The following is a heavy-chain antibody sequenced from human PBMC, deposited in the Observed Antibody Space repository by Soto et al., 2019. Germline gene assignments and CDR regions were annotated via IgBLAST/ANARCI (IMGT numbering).Heavy chain of an antibody. CDR2: IYYSGSV. CDR3: ARLAAPAGGYYERRMVGY. J-gene: IGHJ4*02. Sequence: SETLSLTCTVSGGSISTYYWSWIRQPPGKGLEWIGYIYYSGSVYHNPSLKSRVTMSVDMSKNQFSLKLSSVTAADTAVYYCARLAAPAGGYYERRMVGYWGQGTLVTVSS. D-gene: IGHD6-13*01. CDR1: GGSISTYY. V-gene: IGHV4-59*08.